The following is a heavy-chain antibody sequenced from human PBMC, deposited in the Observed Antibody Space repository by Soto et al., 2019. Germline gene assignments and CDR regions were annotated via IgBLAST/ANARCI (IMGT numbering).Heavy chain of an antibody. V-gene: IGHV3-23*01. J-gene: IGHJ4*02. Sequence: PGGSLRLSCAASGFTFSSYAMSWVRQAPGKGLEWVSAISGSGGSTYYADSVKGRFTISRDNSKNTLYLQMNSLRAEDTAVYYCAKDYYDSSGYPWPFDYWGQGNLVTV. CDR1: GFTFSSYA. CDR2: ISGSGGST. CDR3: AKDYYDSSGYPWPFDY. D-gene: IGHD3-22*01.